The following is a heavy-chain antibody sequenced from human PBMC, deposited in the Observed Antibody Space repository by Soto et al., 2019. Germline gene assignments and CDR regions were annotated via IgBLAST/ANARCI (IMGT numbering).Heavy chain of an antibody. V-gene: IGHV4-4*02. CDR1: GGTVASSHW. CDR3: AREIVTAGGNNYFDP. J-gene: IGHJ5*02. Sequence: SEPLSLTCGVSGGTVASSHWWSWVRQSPSRGLEWIGNVYHTGDTNFNPSLQSRVTFSVDKSNNQFSLRLTSLTAADTAVYFCAREIVTAGGNNYFDPWGPGTLVTAPQ. CDR2: VYHTGDT. D-gene: IGHD2-21*02.